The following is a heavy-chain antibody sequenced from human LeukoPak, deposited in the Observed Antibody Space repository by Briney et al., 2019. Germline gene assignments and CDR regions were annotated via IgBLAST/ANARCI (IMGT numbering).Heavy chain of an antibody. D-gene: IGHD5-12*01. J-gene: IGHJ2*01. CDR3: ARGRGYSGYETNWYFDL. V-gene: IGHV1-2*02. CDR2: INPNSGGT. Sequence: GASVKVSCKASGYTFTYYYMHWVRQAPGQGLEWMGWINPNSGGTNYAQKFQGRVSMTRDTSISTAYMELSRLSSDATAVYYCARGRGYSGYETNWYFDLWGRGTLVTVSS. CDR1: GYTFTYYY.